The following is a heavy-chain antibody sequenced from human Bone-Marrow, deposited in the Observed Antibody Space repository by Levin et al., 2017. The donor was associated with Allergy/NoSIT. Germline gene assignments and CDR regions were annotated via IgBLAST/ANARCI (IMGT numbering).Heavy chain of an antibody. V-gene: IGHV3-33*01. D-gene: IGHD3-10*01. Sequence: GESLKISCAASGFTFSSYGMHWVRQAPGKGLEWVAVIWYDGSNKYYADSVKGRFTISRDNSKNTLYLQMNSLRAEDTAVYYCARAPYGSGSYSGYWGQGTLVTVSS. CDR2: IWYDGSNK. CDR3: ARAPYGSGSYSGY. J-gene: IGHJ4*02. CDR1: GFTFSSYG.